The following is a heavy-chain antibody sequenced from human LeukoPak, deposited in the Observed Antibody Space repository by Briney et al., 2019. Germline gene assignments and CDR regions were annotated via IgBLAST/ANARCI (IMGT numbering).Heavy chain of an antibody. Sequence: ASVTVSCKASGYTFTSYYMHWVRQAPGQGLEWMGIINPSGGSTSYAQKFQGRVTMTRDTSTSTVYMELSSLRSEDTAVYYCARDGGEAAQRDYWGQGTLVTVSS. J-gene: IGHJ4*02. CDR1: GYTFTSYY. D-gene: IGHD2-15*01. CDR2: INPSGGST. V-gene: IGHV1-46*01. CDR3: ARDGGEAAQRDY.